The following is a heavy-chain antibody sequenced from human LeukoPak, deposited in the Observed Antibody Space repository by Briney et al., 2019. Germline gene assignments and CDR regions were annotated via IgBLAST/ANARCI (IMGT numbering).Heavy chain of an antibody. CDR2: IFHSGST. CDR1: GYSISSGDY. CDR3: ARGIYYLIEY. J-gene: IGHJ4*02. V-gene: IGHV4-38-2*01. Sequence: SETLSLTCAVSGYSISSGDYWGWIRQAPGKGREGIGNIFHSGSTYHNPSLKRRVTISVDTSKNEFSLKLSSVPAADTAVYYCARGIYYLIEYWGQGTLVTVSS. D-gene: IGHD3-10*01.